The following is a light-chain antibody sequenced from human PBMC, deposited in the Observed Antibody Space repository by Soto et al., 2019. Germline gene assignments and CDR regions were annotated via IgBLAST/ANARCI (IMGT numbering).Light chain of an antibody. J-gene: IGKJ1*01. Sequence: DIVMTQSPDSLAVSLGERATINCKSSQSVLYNSNNKNYVAWYQQKPGQPPKLLINWASTRESGVPDRCSGSGSGTDFTLTISSLQAEDVAVYYCQQYYTSLWSFGQGTKVEIK. CDR3: QQYYTSLWS. V-gene: IGKV4-1*01. CDR1: QSVLYNSNNKNY. CDR2: WAS.